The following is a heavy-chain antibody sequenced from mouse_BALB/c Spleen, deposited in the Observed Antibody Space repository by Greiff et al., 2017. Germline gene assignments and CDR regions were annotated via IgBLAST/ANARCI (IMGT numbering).Heavy chain of an antibody. CDR2: ISSGGSYT. V-gene: IGHV5-9-4*01. J-gene: IGHJ4*01. Sequence: EVHLVESGGGLVKPGGSLKLSCAASGFTFSSYAMSWVRQSPEKRLEWVAEISSGGSYTYYPDTVTGRFTISRDNAKNTLYLEMSSLRSEDTAMYYCAREGHYYAMDYWGQGTSVTVSS. CDR3: AREGHYYAMDY. CDR1: GFTFSSYA.